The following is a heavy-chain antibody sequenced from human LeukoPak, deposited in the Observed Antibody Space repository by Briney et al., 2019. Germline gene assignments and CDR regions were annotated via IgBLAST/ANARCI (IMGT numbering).Heavy chain of an antibody. CDR3: ARRAGAYSHPYDY. D-gene: IGHD4/OR15-4a*01. J-gene: IGHJ4*02. CDR2: ISGGTT. Sequence: GGSLRLSCAASGFTFSSDAMSWVRQAPGKGLEWVSAISGGTTYYAGSVKGRFTISGDNSKNTLYLQMNSLRAEDTAVYYCARRAGAYSHPYDYWGQGTLVTVSS. CDR1: GFTFSSDA. V-gene: IGHV3-23*01.